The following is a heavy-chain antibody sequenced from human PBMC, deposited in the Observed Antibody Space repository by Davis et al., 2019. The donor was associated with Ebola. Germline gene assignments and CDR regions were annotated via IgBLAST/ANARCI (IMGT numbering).Heavy chain of an antibody. V-gene: IGHV3-30*02. D-gene: IGHD2-2*02. CDR3: AKEGFDCSSTSCYIDY. Sequence: GESLKISCAASGFTFSSYGMHWVRQAPGKGLEWVAFIWYDGSNKYYADYVKGRFTISSDNSKNTLYLQMNSLRAEDTAVYYCAKEGFDCSSTSCYIDYWGQGTLVTVSS. J-gene: IGHJ4*02. CDR2: IWYDGSNK. CDR1: GFTFSSYG.